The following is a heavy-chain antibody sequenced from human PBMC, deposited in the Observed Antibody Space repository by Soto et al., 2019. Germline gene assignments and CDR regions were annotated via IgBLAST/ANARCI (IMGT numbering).Heavy chain of an antibody. CDR3: ARGWGYDSNDYYDEY. CDR1: GGTFSRHA. CDR2: IIPIFGTA. D-gene: IGHD3-22*01. V-gene: IGHV1-69*13. J-gene: IGHJ2*01. Sequence: SVKVSCKASGGTFSRHAISWVRQAPGQGLEWMGGIIPIFGTANHAQKFQGRVTIIADESTSTVYMELSSLRSEDTAMYYCARGWGYDSNDYYDEYWGR.